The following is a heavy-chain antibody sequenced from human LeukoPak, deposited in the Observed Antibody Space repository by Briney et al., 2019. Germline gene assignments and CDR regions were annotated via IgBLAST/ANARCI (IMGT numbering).Heavy chain of an antibody. CDR1: GFTVSSNY. V-gene: IGHV3-53*01. CDR2: IYSGGST. J-gene: IGHJ3*02. CDR3: AKDSLTAMIVVLPNAFDI. D-gene: IGHD3-22*01. Sequence: GGSLRLSCAASGFTVSSNYMSWVRQAPGKGLEWVSVIYSGGSTYYADSVKGRFTISRHNSKNTLYLQMNSLRAEDTAVYYCAKDSLTAMIVVLPNAFDIWGQGTMVTVSS.